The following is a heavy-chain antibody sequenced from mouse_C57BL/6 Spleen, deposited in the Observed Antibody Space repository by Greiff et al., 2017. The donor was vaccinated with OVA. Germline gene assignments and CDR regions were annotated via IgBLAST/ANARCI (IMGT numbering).Heavy chain of an antibody. CDR3: ARNGNYFYAMDY. J-gene: IGHJ4*01. V-gene: IGHV1-61*01. D-gene: IGHD2-1*01. Sequence: VQLQQPGAELVRPGSSVKLSCKASGYTFTSYWMDWVKQRPGQGLEWIGNIYPSDSETHYNQKFKDKATLTVDKSSSTAYMQLSSLTSEDSAVYYCARNGNYFYAMDYWGQGTSVTVSS. CDR1: GYTFTSYW. CDR2: IYPSDSET.